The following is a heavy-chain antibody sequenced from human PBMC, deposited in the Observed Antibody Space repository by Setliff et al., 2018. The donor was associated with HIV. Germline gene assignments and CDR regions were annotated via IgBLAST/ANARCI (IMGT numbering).Heavy chain of an antibody. J-gene: IGHJ4*02. D-gene: IGHD3-22*01. CDR2: ISAYNGNT. Sequence: RASVKVSCKASGYTFTSYGISWVRQAPGQGLEWMGWISAYNGNTNYAQKLQGRVTMTRDTSTSTVYMELSSLRSEDTAVYYCARDWEFLDYYDSSGHPEYYLDYWGQGTLVTVSS. CDR3: ARDWEFLDYYDSSGHPEYYLDY. V-gene: IGHV1-18*01. CDR1: GYTFTSYG.